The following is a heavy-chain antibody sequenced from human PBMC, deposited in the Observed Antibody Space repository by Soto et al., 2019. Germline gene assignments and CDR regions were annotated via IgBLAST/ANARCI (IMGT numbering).Heavy chain of an antibody. CDR3: ARADRKLRFLEWLFPTPFDY. Sequence: SETLSLTCAVSGYSIGSGYYWGWIRQPPGKGLEWIGSIYHSGSTYYNPSLKSRVTISVDTSKNQFSLKLSSVTAADTAVYYCARADRKLRFLEWLFPTPFDYWGQGALVTVSS. J-gene: IGHJ4*02. CDR2: IYHSGST. D-gene: IGHD3-3*01. V-gene: IGHV4-38-2*01. CDR1: GYSIGSGYY.